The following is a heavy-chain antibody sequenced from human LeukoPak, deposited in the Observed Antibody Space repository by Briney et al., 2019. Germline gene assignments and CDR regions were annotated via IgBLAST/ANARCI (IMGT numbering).Heavy chain of an antibody. CDR3: AKEGYAPCGGDCQYYYYYGMDV. CDR1: GFTFSSYA. CDR2: ISGSGGST. D-gene: IGHD2-21*02. V-gene: IGHV3-23*01. J-gene: IGHJ6*02. Sequence: GGSLRLSGAASGFTFSSYAMSWVRQAPGKGLEWVSGISGSGGSTYYADSVKGRFTISRDNSKNTLYMQMISLRAGDTAVYYCAKEGYAPCGGDCQYYYYYGMDVWGQGTTVTVSS.